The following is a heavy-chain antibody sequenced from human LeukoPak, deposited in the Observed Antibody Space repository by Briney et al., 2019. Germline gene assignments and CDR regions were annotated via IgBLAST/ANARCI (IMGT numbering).Heavy chain of an antibody. CDR2: IRADGSNT. V-gene: IGHV3-30*02. Sequence: GGSLRLSCAVSGITFRNLAMHWVRQAPGKGLEWVAFIRADGSNTKYADSVKGRFTISRDNSKNTLYLQMNSLRAEDTAVYYCARDLERYFDLWGRGTLVTVSS. J-gene: IGHJ2*01. CDR1: GITFRNLA. CDR3: ARDLERYFDL.